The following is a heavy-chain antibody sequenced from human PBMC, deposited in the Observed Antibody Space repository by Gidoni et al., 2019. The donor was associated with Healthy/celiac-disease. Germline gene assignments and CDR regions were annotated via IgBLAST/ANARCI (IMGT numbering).Heavy chain of an antibody. CDR3: ARDRDTAVGASLDP. J-gene: IGHJ5*02. CDR2: INPNRG. CDR1: GYTFTGYY. V-gene: IGHV1-2*02. D-gene: IGHD5-18*01. Sequence: QVQLVQSGAEVKKPGASVKVSCKASGYTFTGYYMNWVRQAPGQGLEWLGWINPNRGDTSISTAYMELSRLRSDDTAVYYCARDRDTAVGASLDPWGQGTLVTVSS.